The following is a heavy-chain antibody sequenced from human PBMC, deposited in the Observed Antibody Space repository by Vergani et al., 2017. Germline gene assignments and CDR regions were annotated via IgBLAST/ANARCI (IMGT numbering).Heavy chain of an antibody. J-gene: IGHJ3*02. D-gene: IGHD3-9*01. V-gene: IGHV3-30-3*01. CDR1: GFTFSSYA. Sequence: QVQLVESGGGVVQPGRSLRLSCAASGFTFSSYAMHWVRQAPGKGLEWVAVISYDGSNKYYADSVKGRFTISRDNSKNTLYLQMNSLRAEDTAVYYCESILTDAFDIWGQGTMVTVSS. CDR3: ESILTDAFDI. CDR2: ISYDGSNK.